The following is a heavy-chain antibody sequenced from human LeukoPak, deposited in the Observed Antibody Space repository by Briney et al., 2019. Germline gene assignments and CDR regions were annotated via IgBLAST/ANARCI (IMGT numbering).Heavy chain of an antibody. CDR2: ISYDGSNK. CDR1: GFTFSSYG. Sequence: GGSLRLSCAASGFTFSSYGMHWVRQAPGKGLELVAVISYDGSNKYYADSVKGRFTISRDNSKNTLYLQMNSLRAEDTAVYYCAKPNSSGWNYYYYGMDVWGQGTTVTVSS. CDR3: AKPNSSGWNYYYYGMDV. J-gene: IGHJ6*02. D-gene: IGHD6-19*01. V-gene: IGHV3-30*18.